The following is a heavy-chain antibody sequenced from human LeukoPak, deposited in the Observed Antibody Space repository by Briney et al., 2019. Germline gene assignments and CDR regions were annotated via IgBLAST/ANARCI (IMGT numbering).Heavy chain of an antibody. CDR3: ARDFSYSSSWSTFDY. V-gene: IGHV1-18*01. J-gene: IGHJ4*02. Sequence: ASVKVSCKASGYTFTSYGISWVRQAPGQGLEWMGWISACNGNTNYAQKLQGRVTTTTDTSTSTAYMELGSLRSDDTAVYYCARDFSYSSSWSTFDYWGQGTLVTVSS. D-gene: IGHD6-13*01. CDR1: GYTFTSYG. CDR2: ISACNGNT.